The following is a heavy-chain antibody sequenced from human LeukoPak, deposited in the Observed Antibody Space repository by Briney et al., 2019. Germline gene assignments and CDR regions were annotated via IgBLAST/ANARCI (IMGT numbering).Heavy chain of an antibody. Sequence: GGSLRLSCAASGLTFSSYWMHWVRQAPGKGLVWVSRVNNDGTSTIYGDSVRGRFTISRDDAKNTVYLQMNSLRVEDTAVYYCMAKGTRNYWGQGTLVTVSS. CDR3: MAKGTRNY. D-gene: IGHD2-2*01. CDR1: GLTFSSYW. V-gene: IGHV3-74*01. J-gene: IGHJ4*02. CDR2: VNNDGTST.